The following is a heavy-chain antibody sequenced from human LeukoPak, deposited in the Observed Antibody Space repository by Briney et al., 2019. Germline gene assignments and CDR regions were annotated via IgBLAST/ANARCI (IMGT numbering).Heavy chain of an antibody. Sequence: GGSLRLSCAASGFAFSSYSMNWVRQAPGKGLEWVLSISSSGSYIYYADSVKGRFTISRDNAKNSLYLQMNSLRAEDTAVYYCARDLGYYDSSGYSYFDYWGQGALVTVSS. CDR2: ISSSGSYI. V-gene: IGHV3-21*01. J-gene: IGHJ4*02. CDR3: ARDLGYYDSSGYSYFDY. D-gene: IGHD3-22*01. CDR1: GFAFSSYS.